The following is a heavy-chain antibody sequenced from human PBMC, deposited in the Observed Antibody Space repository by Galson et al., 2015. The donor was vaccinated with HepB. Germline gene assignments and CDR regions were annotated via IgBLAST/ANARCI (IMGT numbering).Heavy chain of an antibody. CDR3: AKDEEWGTTVTTSFDY. Sequence: LRLSCAASGFPFSSYAMSWVRQAPGQGLEWVSGISGSGGSTYYADSVKGRFTISRDNSKNALYLQMNSLRVEDTAVYYCAKDEEWGTTVTTSFDYWGQGTLVTVSS. V-gene: IGHV3-23*01. J-gene: IGHJ4*02. CDR2: ISGSGGST. D-gene: IGHD4-17*01. CDR1: GFPFSSYA.